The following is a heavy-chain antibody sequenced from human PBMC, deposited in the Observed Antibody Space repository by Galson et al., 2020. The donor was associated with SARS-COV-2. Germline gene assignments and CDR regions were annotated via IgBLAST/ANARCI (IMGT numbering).Heavy chain of an antibody. CDR2: MHYAGGT. D-gene: IGHD3-22*01. Sequence: PSETLSLTCTVSDGSIISSTSYWGWIRQPPGKGLEWIGSMHYAGGTYYNPSLKSRVSVSLDTSKKQFSLRLSSVTAADTAIYYCARTRYDYDSRGYYPFDFWGQGALVTVSS. V-gene: IGHV4-39*01. CDR1: DGSIISSTSY. J-gene: IGHJ4*02. CDR3: ARTRYDYDSRGYYPFDF.